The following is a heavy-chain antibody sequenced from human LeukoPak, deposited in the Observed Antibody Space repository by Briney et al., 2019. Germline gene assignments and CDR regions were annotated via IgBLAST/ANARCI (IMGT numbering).Heavy chain of an antibody. CDR1: GGSFSGYY. CDR3: ARPYENWFDP. V-gene: IGHV4-34*01. J-gene: IGHJ5*02. CDR2: INHSGST. Sequence: PSETLSLTCAVYGGSFSGYYWSWIRQPPGKGLEWIGEINHSGSTNYNPSLKSRVTISVDTSKNQFSLKLSSVTAADTAVNYCARPYENWFDPWGQGTLVTVSS. D-gene: IGHD2-8*01.